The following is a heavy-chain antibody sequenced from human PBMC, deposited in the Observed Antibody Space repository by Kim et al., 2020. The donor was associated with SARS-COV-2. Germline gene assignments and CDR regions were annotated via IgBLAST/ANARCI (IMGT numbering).Heavy chain of an antibody. CDR1: GFTFSSYS. CDR3: ARDSSSPLDYYGMDV. V-gene: IGHV3-48*02. CDR2: ISSSSSTI. Sequence: GGSLRLSCAASGFTFSSYSMNWVRQAPGKGLEWVSYISSSSSTIYYADSVKGRFTITRDNAKNSLYLQMNSLRDEDTAVYYCARDSSSPLDYYGMDVWGQGTTVTVSS. J-gene: IGHJ6*02. D-gene: IGHD6-6*01.